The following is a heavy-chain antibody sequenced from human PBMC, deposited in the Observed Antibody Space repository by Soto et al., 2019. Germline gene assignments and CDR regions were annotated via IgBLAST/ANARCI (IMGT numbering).Heavy chain of an antibody. V-gene: IGHV3-30*18. D-gene: IGHD3-16*01. J-gene: IGHJ4*02. CDR1: GFTFSDYA. Sequence: GGSLRLSCAASGFTFSDYAIHWVRQAPGKGLEWVAVISYDGSNKYYADSVKGRFTISRDNPKNTLYLQMDSLKADDTALYYCAKGGAYLTAHFDFWGQGTLVTVSS. CDR3: AKGGAYLTAHFDF. CDR2: ISYDGSNK.